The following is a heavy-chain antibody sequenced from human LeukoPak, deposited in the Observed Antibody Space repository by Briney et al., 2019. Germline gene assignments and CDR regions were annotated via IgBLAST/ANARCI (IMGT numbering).Heavy chain of an antibody. CDR2: ISSNGGST. Sequence: GGSLRLSCSASGFPFSSYAMHWVRQAPGKGLEFVSAISSNGGSTDYADSVQGRFTISRDNSKNTVFLQMSSLRAEDTAVYYCVKDRWLDSSWWGQGTLVTVSS. CDR3: VKDRWLDSSW. J-gene: IGHJ4*02. CDR1: GFPFSSYA. V-gene: IGHV3-64D*06. D-gene: IGHD5-24*01.